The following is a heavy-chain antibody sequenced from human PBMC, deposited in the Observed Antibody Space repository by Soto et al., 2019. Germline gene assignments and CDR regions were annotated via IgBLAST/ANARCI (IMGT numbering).Heavy chain of an antibody. CDR3: ARDAHRYYSGSGSYYLDYYFDY. CDR2: TWFVGTNK. D-gene: IGHD3-10*01. J-gene: IGHJ4*02. V-gene: IGHV3-33*01. Sequence: GGSLRLSCAASGFTLSPYGMHWVRQAPGKGLEWVAVTWFVGTNKFYADSMKGRFTGSRANSKNTVYLQMNSLRAEDTAMYFCARDAHRYYSGSGSYYLDYYFDYWGLGTLVTVSS. CDR1: GFTLSPYG.